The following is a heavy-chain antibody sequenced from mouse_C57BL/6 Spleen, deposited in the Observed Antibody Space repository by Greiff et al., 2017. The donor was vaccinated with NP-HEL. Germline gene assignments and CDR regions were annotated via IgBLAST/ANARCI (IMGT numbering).Heavy chain of an antibody. Sequence: VKLQESGPELVKPGASVKISCKASGYAFSSSWMNWVKQRPGKGLEWIGRIYPGDGDTNYNGKFKGKATLTADKSSSTAYMQLSSLTSEDSAVYFCAKSPEGFAYWGQGTLVTVSA. J-gene: IGHJ3*01. V-gene: IGHV1-82*01. CDR3: AKSPEGFAY. CDR2: IYPGDGDT. CDR1: GYAFSSSW.